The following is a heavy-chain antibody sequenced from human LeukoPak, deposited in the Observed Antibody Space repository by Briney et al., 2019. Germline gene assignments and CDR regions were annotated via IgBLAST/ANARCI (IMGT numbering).Heavy chain of an antibody. V-gene: IGHV3-74*01. CDR2: IKTDGSDT. J-gene: IGHJ5*02. CDR3: ARDFKDVSP. CDR1: GNYW. Sequence: PGGSLRLSCAASGNYWMHWVRHAPGQGPVWVSGIKTDGSDTRYADSVKGRFTISRDNAKSTLYLQMNSLRAEDTAMYYCARDFKDVSPWGPGTLVTVSS.